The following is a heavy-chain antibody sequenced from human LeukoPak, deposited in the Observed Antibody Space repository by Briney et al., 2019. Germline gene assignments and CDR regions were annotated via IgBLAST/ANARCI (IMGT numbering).Heavy chain of an antibody. Sequence: GGSLRLSCAASGFSFSDYYMSWIRQAPGKGLEWVSYMSNSGSTVYYADSVKGRFTISRDNSKNSLYLQMNSLRAEDTAVYYCASVLWFGGIFFDYWGQGTLVTVSS. J-gene: IGHJ4*02. V-gene: IGHV3-11*01. D-gene: IGHD3-10*01. CDR1: GFSFSDYY. CDR2: MSNSGSTV. CDR3: ASVLWFGGIFFDY.